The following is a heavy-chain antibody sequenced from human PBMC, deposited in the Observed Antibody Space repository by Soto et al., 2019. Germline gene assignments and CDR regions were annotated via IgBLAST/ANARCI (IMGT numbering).Heavy chain of an antibody. CDR2: IYYSGST. D-gene: IGHD2-15*01. CDR3: GGRQDIVVVVAARVGAFDH. J-gene: IGHJ3*01. Sequence: QVQLQESRPGLVKPSQPLSLTCTVSGGSISSGGYYWSWIRHHPGKGLEWIGYIYYSGSTYYNPSLWSRVTMSVDMARNHCLVKGSSVTAADTAVYYCGGRQDIVVVVAARVGAFDHWCVGTMVTVS. CDR1: GGSISSGGYY. V-gene: IGHV4-31*03.